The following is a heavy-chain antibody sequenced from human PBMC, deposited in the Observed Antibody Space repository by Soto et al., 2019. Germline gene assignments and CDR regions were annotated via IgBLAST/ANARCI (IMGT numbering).Heavy chain of an antibody. J-gene: IGHJ4*02. CDR1: GGSIRSSTYS. V-gene: IGHV4-39*01. D-gene: IGHD1-20*01. CDR3: ARHYNWKLDN. CDR2: IYYSGST. Sequence: QLQLQESGPGLVRASETLSLACTVSGGSIRSSTYSWGWIRQPPGKGLEWIGTIYYSGSTYHNPSFKSRVTISVDTSKSQFSLKLISVTAADTAVYYCARHYNWKLDNWGQGTLVTVSS.